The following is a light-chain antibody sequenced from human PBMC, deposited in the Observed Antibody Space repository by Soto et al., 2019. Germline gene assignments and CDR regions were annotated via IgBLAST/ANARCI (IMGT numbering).Light chain of an antibody. CDR2: DTS. J-gene: IGLJ3*02. Sequence: QAVVTQEPSLTVSPGGTVTLTCASSTGDVTSDHYPYWFQQKPGQAPRTLIYDTSSKHSWTPARFSGSLLGGKAALTLSGAQPEDETDYYCLLSYNSIRVFGGGTKVTVL. CDR1: TGDVTSDHY. CDR3: LLSYNSIRV. V-gene: IGLV7-46*01.